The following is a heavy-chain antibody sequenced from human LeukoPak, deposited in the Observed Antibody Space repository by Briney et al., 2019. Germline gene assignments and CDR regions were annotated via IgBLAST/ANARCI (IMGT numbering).Heavy chain of an antibody. CDR2: IIPIFGTA. D-gene: IGHD5-24*01. CDR3: ARGDDRDGYRLFDY. J-gene: IGHJ4*01. CDR1: GGTFSSYA. Sequence: ASVKVSCKASGGTFSSYAISWVRQAPGQGLEWMGGIIPIFGTANYAQKFQGRVTITTDESTSTAYMELSSLRSEDTAVYYCARGDDRDGYRLFDYWGHGTLATVSS. V-gene: IGHV1-69*05.